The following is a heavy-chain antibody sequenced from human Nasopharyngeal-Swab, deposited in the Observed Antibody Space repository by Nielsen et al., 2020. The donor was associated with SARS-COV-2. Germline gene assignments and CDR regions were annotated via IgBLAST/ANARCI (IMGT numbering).Heavy chain of an antibody. D-gene: IGHD6-19*01. J-gene: IGHJ4*02. CDR3: AKDHSSCWGGDY. V-gene: IGHV3-23*01. CDR1: GFTFSSYA. CDR2: ISGNGATT. Sequence: GGSLRFSCAASGFTFSSYAMSWVRQAPGKGLEWVSTISGNGATTWNADSVKGRFTISRDSSKNTVYLQMNSLSVEDTAVYYCAKDHSSCWGGDYWGQGTLVAVSS.